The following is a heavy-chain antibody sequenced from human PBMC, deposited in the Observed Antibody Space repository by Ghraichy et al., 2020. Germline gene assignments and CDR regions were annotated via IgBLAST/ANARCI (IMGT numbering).Heavy chain of an antibody. CDR2: ISGSGGST. Sequence: GESLNISCAASGFTFSSYAMSWVRQAPGKGLEWVSAISGSGGSTYYADSVKGRFTISRDNSKNTLYLQMNSLRAEDTAVYYCAKDPEPSPGYSSGWYDYWGQGTLVTVSS. J-gene: IGHJ4*02. V-gene: IGHV3-23*01. CDR3: AKDPEPSPGYSSGWYDY. CDR1: GFTFSSYA. D-gene: IGHD6-19*01.